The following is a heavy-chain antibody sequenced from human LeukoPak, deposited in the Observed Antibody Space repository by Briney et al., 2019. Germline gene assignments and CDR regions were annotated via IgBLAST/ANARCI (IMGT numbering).Heavy chain of an antibody. D-gene: IGHD1-26*01. V-gene: IGHV3-20*04. J-gene: IGHJ4*02. CDR3: AKPFSGSNYYDY. CDR1: GFTFDDFA. CDR2: INWNGGST. Sequence: GGSLRLSCAASGFTFDDFAMSWVRQAPGKGLEWVSGINWNGGSTGYADSMKGRFTISRDNAKNSLYLQMNSLKAEDTALYYCAKPFSGSNYYDYWGQGTPVTVSS.